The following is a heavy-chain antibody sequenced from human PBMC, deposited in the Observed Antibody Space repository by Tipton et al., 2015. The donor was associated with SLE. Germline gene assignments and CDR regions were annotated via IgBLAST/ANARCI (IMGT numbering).Heavy chain of an antibody. Sequence: QSGAEVKKPGASVKVSCKASGYTFTSYGISWVRQAPGQGLEWMGWISAYNGNTNYAQKLQGRVTMTTDTSTSTAYMELSSLRSEDTAVYYCARGGSYYDTSGYFYYFDNWGQGTLVTVSS. CDR3: ARGGSYYDTSGYFYYFDN. CDR2: ISAYNGNT. J-gene: IGHJ4*02. D-gene: IGHD3-22*01. V-gene: IGHV1-18*01. CDR1: GYTFTSYG.